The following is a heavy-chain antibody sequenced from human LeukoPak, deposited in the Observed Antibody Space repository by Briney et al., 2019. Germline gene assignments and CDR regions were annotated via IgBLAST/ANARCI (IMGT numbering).Heavy chain of an antibody. CDR2: IYYSWDT. CDR3: ATTSYYYDSPDY. Sequence: SETLSLTCTVSGGSISSTSYYWGWIRQPPGKGLEWIVSIYYSWDTYYNPSLKSRVTISVDTSKNQFSLNLSSVTAADTAVYYCATTSYYYDSPDYWGQGTLVTVSS. D-gene: IGHD3-22*01. J-gene: IGHJ4*02. CDR1: GGSISSTSYY. V-gene: IGHV4-39*01.